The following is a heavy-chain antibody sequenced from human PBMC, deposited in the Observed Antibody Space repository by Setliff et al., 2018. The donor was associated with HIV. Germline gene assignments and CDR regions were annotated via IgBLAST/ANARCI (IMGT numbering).Heavy chain of an antibody. CDR2: IYYSGST. Sequence: PSETLSLTCTVSGGSIRSSTYYWGWIRQPPGKGLEWIGSIYYSGSTYYNPSLKSRVTISVDTSKNQFSLNLSSVTAADTATFYCAGQHTFSSGWYSVAGAFDMWGQGTMVTVSS. CDR1: GGSIRSSTYY. CDR3: AGQHTFSSGWYSVAGAFDM. J-gene: IGHJ3*02. V-gene: IGHV4-39*01. D-gene: IGHD6-19*01.